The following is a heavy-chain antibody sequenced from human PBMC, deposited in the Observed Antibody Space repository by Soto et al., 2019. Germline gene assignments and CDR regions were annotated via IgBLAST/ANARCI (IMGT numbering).Heavy chain of an antibody. J-gene: IGHJ6*02. CDR2: FYYSGST. V-gene: IGHV4-39*01. Sequence: SETLSLTCTVSGGSISSSDYYWSWIRQPPGKGLEWIGCFYYSGSTYYNPSLKSRVTISVDTSKNQFSLKLSSVTAADTAVYYCARHLTYCSAGSCYSDFPYYGMDVWGQGTTVTVSS. D-gene: IGHD2-15*01. CDR1: GGSISSSDYY. CDR3: ARHLTYCSAGSCYSDFPYYGMDV.